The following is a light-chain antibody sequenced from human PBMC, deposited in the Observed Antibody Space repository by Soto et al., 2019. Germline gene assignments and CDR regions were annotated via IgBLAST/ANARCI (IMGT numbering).Light chain of an antibody. CDR3: AAWDASLSGHV. CDR2: RNN. V-gene: IGLV1-47*01. J-gene: IGLJ1*01. Sequence: QSVLTQPPSASGTPGQRVTISCSGSSSNIGSNYVYWYQQLPGTAPKLLIYRNNQRPSGVPDRFSGSKSGTSASLAISGLRSEDEADYYCAAWDASLSGHVFGPGTKVTV. CDR1: SSNIGSNY.